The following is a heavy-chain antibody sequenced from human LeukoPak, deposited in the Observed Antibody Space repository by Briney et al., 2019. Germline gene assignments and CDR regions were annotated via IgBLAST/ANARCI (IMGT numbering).Heavy chain of an antibody. CDR2: ISYDGNNR. CDR1: GFTFSGFG. D-gene: IGHD3-16*01. J-gene: IGHJ3*02. V-gene: IGHV3-30*18. CDR3: AKLWGTYDPLDI. Sequence: GGSLRLSCAVSGFTFSGFGMHWVRQAPGKGLEWVAVISYDGNNRFYGDSVKGRFTISRDNSKDTLYLQMTSLRPEDTAIYYCAKLWGTYDPLDIWGQGTLVTVSS.